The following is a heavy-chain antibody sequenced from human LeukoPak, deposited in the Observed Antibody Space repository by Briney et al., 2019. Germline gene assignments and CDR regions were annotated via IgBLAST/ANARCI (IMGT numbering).Heavy chain of an antibody. V-gene: IGHV1-69*13. CDR2: IIPIFGTA. D-gene: IGHD3-16*02. Sequence: SVKVSCRASGGTFSSYAISWVRQAPGQGLEWMGGIIPIFGTANYAQKFQGRVTITADESTSTAYMELSSLRSEDTAVYYCASGPSPYYDYVWGSYRYAYFDYWGQGTLVTVSS. CDR1: GGTFSSYA. J-gene: IGHJ4*02. CDR3: ASGPSPYYDYVWGSYRYAYFDY.